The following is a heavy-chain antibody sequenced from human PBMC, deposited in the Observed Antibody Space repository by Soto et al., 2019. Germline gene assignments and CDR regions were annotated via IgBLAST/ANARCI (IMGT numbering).Heavy chain of an antibody. CDR3: DRGGVATTTGDDY. CDR2: IYHSGST. V-gene: IGHV4-30-2*01. D-gene: IGHD1-26*01. Sequence: QLQLQESGSGLVKPSQTLSLTCAVSGGSINTATHSWSWIRQPPGKGLEWIGYIYHSGSTYYNPYVTTRVTISIEKPINQFSRRLSSVTAADTAVYYCDRGGVATTTGDDYWGQGILVTVSS. J-gene: IGHJ4*02. CDR1: GGSINTATHS.